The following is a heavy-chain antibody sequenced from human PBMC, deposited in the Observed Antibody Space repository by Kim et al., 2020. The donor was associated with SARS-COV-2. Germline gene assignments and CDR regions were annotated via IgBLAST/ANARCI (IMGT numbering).Heavy chain of an antibody. D-gene: IGHD7-27*01. CDR2: EH. CDR3: VRAGKPWGMDV. J-gene: IGHJ6*02. V-gene: IGHV3-7*01. Sequence: EHYYVDALGARITTSRNNAKATVYLQMNSLRVEDTAIYYCVRAGKPWGMDVWGQGTTVTVSS.